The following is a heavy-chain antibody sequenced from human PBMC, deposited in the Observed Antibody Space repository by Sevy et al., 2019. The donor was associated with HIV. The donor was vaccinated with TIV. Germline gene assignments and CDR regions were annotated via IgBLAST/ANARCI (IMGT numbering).Heavy chain of an antibody. CDR2: IYAGCTT. CDR1: GFTVSSNY. J-gene: IGHJ4*02. Sequence: GGSLRLSCAASGFTVSSNYMSWVRQAPGKGLEWVSIIYAGCTTYYADSVKGRFTISSDNSKNTLFLQMNSLGAEDTAVYYCARTQSSGYQAPFDFWGQGTLVTVSS. D-gene: IGHD3-22*01. V-gene: IGHV3-53*01. CDR3: ARTQSSGYQAPFDF.